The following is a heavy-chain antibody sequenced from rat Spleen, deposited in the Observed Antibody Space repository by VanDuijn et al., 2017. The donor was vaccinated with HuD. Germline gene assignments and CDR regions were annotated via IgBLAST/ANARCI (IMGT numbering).Heavy chain of an antibody. D-gene: IGHD1-2*01. CDR2: ISTGGGNT. CDR1: GFTFSNYD. J-gene: IGHJ2*01. V-gene: IGHV5S13*01. CDR3: ARPHKGYSSYIYDY. Sequence: EVQLVESGGGLVQPGRSLKLSCAASGFTFSNYDMAWVRQAPTKGLEWIASISTGGGNTYYRDSVKGRFTISRDNAKNTQYLQMDSLRSEDTATYYCARPHKGYSSYIYDYWGQGVMVTVSS.